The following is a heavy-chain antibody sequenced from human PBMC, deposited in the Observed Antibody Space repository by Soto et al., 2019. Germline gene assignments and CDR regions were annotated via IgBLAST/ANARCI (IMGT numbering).Heavy chain of an antibody. Sequence: SETLSLTCAVSGGSISSGGYSWSWIRQPPGKGLEWIGYIYHSGNIYYNPSLKSRVTISLDRSKNQFSLELTSVTAADTAVYYCARFSPPYPNKGYCSSTSCSFYYYYGMDVWGQGTTVTVPS. CDR1: GGSISSGGYS. CDR2: IYHSGNI. J-gene: IGHJ6*02. V-gene: IGHV4-30-2*01. CDR3: ARFSPPYPNKGYCSSTSCSFYYYYGMDV. D-gene: IGHD2-2*01.